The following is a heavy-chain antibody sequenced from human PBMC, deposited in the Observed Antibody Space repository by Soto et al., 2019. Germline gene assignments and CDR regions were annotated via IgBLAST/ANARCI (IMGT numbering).Heavy chain of an antibody. D-gene: IGHD3-22*01. Sequence: GESLKISCKGSGYSFTNYWIGWVRQMPGKGLEWMGIIYPGDSDTRYSPSFQGQVTFSADKSISTAYLQWSSLKASDTAMYYCARHSKRGYYNDAFDIWGQGTMVTVSS. V-gene: IGHV5-51*01. J-gene: IGHJ3*02. CDR1: GYSFTNYW. CDR3: ARHSKRGYYNDAFDI. CDR2: IYPGDSDT.